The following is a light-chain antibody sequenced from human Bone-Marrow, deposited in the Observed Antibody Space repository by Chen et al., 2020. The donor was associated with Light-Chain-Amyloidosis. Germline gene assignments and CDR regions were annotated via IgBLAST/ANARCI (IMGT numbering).Light chain of an antibody. V-gene: IGLV2-14*01. CDR2: EVS. CDR3: NSYSNSNSPYV. Sequence: QSALAQPASVSGSPGQSITISCTGTTGDIDGYNYVSWYQHHPGRAPKLILYEVSIRPSGVSNRFSGSKSGNTASLTISGLQADGEADYYCNSYSNSNSPYVFGTGTTVTVL. J-gene: IGLJ1*01. CDR1: TGDIDGYNY.